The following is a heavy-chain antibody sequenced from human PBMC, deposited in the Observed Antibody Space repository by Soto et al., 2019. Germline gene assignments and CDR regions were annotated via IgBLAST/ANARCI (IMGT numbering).Heavy chain of an antibody. V-gene: IGHV3-53*01. CDR1: GFNVNSDY. Sequence: LRLSCAASGFNVNSDYMNWVRQTPGKGLEWVASIYSGETTYYADSVRGRFTISSDKSKNTLYFQLSSLRIEDTAVYYCTRDGRGLGRLSLFEYWGQGVLVTVS. J-gene: IGHJ4*02. D-gene: IGHD2-21*02. CDR2: IYSGETT. CDR3: TRDGRGLGRLSLFEY.